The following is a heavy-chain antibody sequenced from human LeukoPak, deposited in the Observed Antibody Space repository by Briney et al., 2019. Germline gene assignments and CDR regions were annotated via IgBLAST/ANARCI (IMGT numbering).Heavy chain of an antibody. J-gene: IGHJ5*02. CDR2: IFASGST. V-gene: IGHV4-4*07. D-gene: IGHD1-1*01. Sequence: SETLSLTCTVSGGSISSYSWSWIRQPAGKGLEWIGRIFASGSTKYNPSLKSRVTMSVETSKKQFSLKLRSVTAADTAVYYCARPVPSRLGWFDPWGQGTLVTVSS. CDR3: ARPVPSRLGWFDP. CDR1: GGSISSYS.